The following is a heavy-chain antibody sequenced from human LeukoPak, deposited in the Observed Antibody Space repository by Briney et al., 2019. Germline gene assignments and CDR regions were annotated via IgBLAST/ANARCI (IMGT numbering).Heavy chain of an antibody. CDR3: ARDSPTIFVYYYYYGMDV. V-gene: IGHV3-7*01. CDR2: IKQDGSEK. J-gene: IGHJ6*02. Sequence: GGSLRLSCAASGFTFSSYWMSWVRQAPGKGLEWVANIKQDGSEKYYVDSVKGRFTTSRDNAKNSLYLQMNSLRAEDTAVYYCARDSPTIFVYYYYYGMDVWGQGTTVTVSS. D-gene: IGHD3-3*01. CDR1: GFTFSSYW.